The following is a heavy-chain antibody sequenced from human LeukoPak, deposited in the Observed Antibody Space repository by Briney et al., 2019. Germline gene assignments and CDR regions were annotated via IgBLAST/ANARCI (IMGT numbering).Heavy chain of an antibody. V-gene: IGHV4-59*01. D-gene: IGHD3-16*01. Sequence: SETLSLTCTVSGGSISTYYWSWIRQPPGKGLEWIGYIYYSGSINYNPSLKSRVTISVDTSKNQFSLKLSSVTAADTAVYYCAKSRLTSSHFDYWGQGTLVTVSS. J-gene: IGHJ4*02. CDR1: GGSISTYY. CDR2: IYYSGSI. CDR3: AKSRLTSSHFDY.